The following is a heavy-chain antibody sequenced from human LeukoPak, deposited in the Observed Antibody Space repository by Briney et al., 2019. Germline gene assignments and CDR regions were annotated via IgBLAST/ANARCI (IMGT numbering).Heavy chain of an antibody. D-gene: IGHD3-3*01. V-gene: IGHV3-33*06. Sequence: ESGRSLRLSCAASGFTFTTSGMHWVRQAPGKGLEWVAVIWSDGSKKLYADSVKGRFTISRDNSKNTLYLQMNSLRAEDTAVYYCAKELGGYYTSYYFDYWGQGTLVTVSS. CDR2: IWSDGSKK. J-gene: IGHJ4*02. CDR1: GFTFTTSG. CDR3: AKELGGYYTSYYFDY.